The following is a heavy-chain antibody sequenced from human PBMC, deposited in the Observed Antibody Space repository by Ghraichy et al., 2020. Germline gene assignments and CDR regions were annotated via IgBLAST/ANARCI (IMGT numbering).Heavy chain of an antibody. V-gene: IGHV3-66*01. Sequence: GGSLRLSCAASGFTVSSNYMSWVRQAPGKGLEWVSVIYSGGSTYYADSVKGRFTISRDNSKNTLYLQMNSLRAEDTAVYYCARDWGGDNCSGGSCYSDSPGGYYGMDVWGQGTTVTVSS. CDR2: IYSGGST. D-gene: IGHD2-15*01. CDR1: GFTVSSNY. J-gene: IGHJ6*02. CDR3: ARDWGGDNCSGGSCYSDSPGGYYGMDV.